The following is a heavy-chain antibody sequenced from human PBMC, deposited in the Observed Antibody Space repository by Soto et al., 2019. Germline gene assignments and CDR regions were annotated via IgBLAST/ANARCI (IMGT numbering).Heavy chain of an antibody. CDR3: AIDVGEYSGSYYHFFAY. V-gene: IGHV3-11*03. J-gene: IGHJ4*02. D-gene: IGHD1-26*01. Sequence: GGSLRLSCAASGFTFSDYYMSWIRQAPGKGLEWVSYISSSSRYTNYADSVKGRFTISRDNAKNSLYLQMNSLRAEDTAVYYCAIDVGEYSGSYYHFFAYWAQGTLVTVSS. CDR1: GFTFSDYY. CDR2: ISSSSRYT.